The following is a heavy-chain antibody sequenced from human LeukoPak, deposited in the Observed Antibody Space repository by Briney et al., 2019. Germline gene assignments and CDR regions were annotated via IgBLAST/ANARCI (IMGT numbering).Heavy chain of an antibody. Sequence: GGTLRLSCAASGFTFSSYEMNWVRQAPGKGLEWVSYISSSGSTTHYADSVKGRFTISRDNAKNTLYLQMNSLRAEDTAVYYCARAADYYASGIFYWGQGTLVTVSS. CDR2: ISSSGSTT. D-gene: IGHD3-10*01. J-gene: IGHJ4*02. V-gene: IGHV3-48*03. CDR3: ARAADYYASGIFY. CDR1: GFTFSSYE.